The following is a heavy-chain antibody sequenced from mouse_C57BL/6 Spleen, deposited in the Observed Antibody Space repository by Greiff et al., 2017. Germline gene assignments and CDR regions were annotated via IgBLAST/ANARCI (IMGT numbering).Heavy chain of an antibody. J-gene: IGHJ3*01. D-gene: IGHD2-4*01. CDR3: ARRTYDYVWFAY. CDR2: ISGGGGNT. CDR1: GFTFSSYT. V-gene: IGHV5-9*01. Sequence: EVQLVESGGGLVKPGGSLKLSCAASGFTFSSYTMSWVRQTPEKRLEWVATISGGGGNTYYPDSVKGRFTISRDNAKNTLYLQMSSLRSEDTALFYCARRTYDYVWFAYWGQGTLVTVSA.